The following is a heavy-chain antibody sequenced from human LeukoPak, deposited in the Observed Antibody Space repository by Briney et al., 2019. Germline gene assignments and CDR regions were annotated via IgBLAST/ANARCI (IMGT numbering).Heavy chain of an antibody. J-gene: IGHJ4*02. D-gene: IGHD6-19*01. CDR1: GYTFTGYY. Sequence: GASVKVSCKASGYTFTGYYMHWVRQAPGQGLEWMGRINPNSGGTNYAQKFQGRVTMTRDTSISTAYMELSSLRSEDTAVYYCARGMAMAVAHDYWGQGTLVTVSS. CDR3: ARGMAMAVAHDY. V-gene: IGHV1-2*06. CDR2: INPNSGGT.